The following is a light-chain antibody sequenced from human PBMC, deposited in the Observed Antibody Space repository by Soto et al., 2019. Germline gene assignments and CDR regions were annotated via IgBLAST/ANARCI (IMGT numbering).Light chain of an antibody. Sequence: QSALTQPASVSGSPGQSIAISCTGTSSDVGAYNYVSWYQQHPGKAPKLMIFDVSNRPSGVSNRFSGSKSGNTASLTISGLQAEDEADYYCTSYTTSRNYVFGIGTKVTVL. CDR3: TSYTTSRNYV. CDR1: SSDVGAYNY. V-gene: IGLV2-14*01. J-gene: IGLJ1*01. CDR2: DVS.